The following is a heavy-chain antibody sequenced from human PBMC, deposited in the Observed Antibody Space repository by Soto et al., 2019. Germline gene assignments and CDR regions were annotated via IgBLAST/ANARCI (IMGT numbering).Heavy chain of an antibody. J-gene: IGHJ6*02. D-gene: IGHD2-2*01. CDR3: ARRFPGPRVEYQLPRPYYYYYGMDV. V-gene: IGHV4-59*08. CDR2: IYYSGST. Sequence: PSETLSLTYTVSGDSISSYYWSWIRQPPGKGLEWIGYIYYSGSTNYNPSLKSRVTISVDTSKNQLSLELSSVTAADKAVYYCARRFPGPRVEYQLPRPYYYYYGMDVWGQGTTVTVSS. CDR1: GDSISSYY.